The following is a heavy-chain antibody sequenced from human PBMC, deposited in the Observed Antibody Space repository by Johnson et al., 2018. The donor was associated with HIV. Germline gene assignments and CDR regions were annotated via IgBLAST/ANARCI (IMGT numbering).Heavy chain of an antibody. J-gene: IGHJ3*02. V-gene: IGHV3-15*01. Sequence: VQLVESGGGLIQRGGSLRLSCAASGITVSSNYMNWVRQAPGKGLEWVGRVKSKTDGGTIDYAAAFKGRFIISRDDSKNTLYLQMNGLKTEDTAMYYCTTMSALWFGDIHVFGDGFDIWGQGTMVTVSS. CDR3: TTMSALWFGDIHVFGDGFDI. CDR2: VKSKTDGGTI. D-gene: IGHD3-10*01. CDR1: GITVSSNY.